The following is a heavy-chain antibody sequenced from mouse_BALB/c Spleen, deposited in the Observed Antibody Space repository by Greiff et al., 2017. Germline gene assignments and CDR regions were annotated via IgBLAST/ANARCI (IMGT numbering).Heavy chain of an antibody. J-gene: IGHJ4*01. D-gene: IGHD2-1*01. CDR3: ARHAYYGNYVGAMDY. CDR2: ISNGGGST. V-gene: IGHV5-12-2*01. CDR1: GFTFSSYT. Sequence: DVLLVESGGGLVQPGGSLKLSCAASGFTFSSYTMSWVRQTPEKRLEWVAYISNGGGSTYYPDTVKGRFTISRDNAKNTLYLQMSSLTSEDTAMYYCARHAYYGNYVGAMDYWGQGTSVTVSS.